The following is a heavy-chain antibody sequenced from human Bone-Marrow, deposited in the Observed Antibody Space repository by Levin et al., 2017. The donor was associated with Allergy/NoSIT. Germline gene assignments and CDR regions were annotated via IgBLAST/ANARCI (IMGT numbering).Heavy chain of an antibody. CDR2: IYYSGST. CDR1: GGSISSYY. CDR3: ARDRPGIAAAGRGFDS. Sequence: SETLSLTCTVSGGSISSYYWSWIRQPPGKGLEWIGYIYYSGSTNYNPSLKSRVTISVDTSKNQFSLKLSSVTAADTAVYYCARDRPGIAAAGRGFDSWGQGTMVTVSS. D-gene: IGHD6-13*01. J-gene: IGHJ3*02. V-gene: IGHV4-59*01.